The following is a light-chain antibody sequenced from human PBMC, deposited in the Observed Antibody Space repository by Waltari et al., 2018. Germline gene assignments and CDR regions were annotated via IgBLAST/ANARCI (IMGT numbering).Light chain of an antibody. V-gene: IGKV1-33*01. Sequence: DIQMTQPPSSLSASVGDRVTITCQASQDIRKNLNWFQQKPGKAPQVLIFDASNSQAAVPSRFSGSGSGTDFAFTISSLQPEDIGTYFCQQYATLPLTFGGGTRVEIK. CDR2: DAS. CDR1: QDIRKN. CDR3: QQYATLPLT. J-gene: IGKJ4*01.